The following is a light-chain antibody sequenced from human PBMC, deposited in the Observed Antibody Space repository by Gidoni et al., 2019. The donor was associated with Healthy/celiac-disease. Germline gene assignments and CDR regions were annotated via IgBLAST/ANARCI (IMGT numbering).Light chain of an antibody. V-gene: IGLV2-8*01. CDR1: SSDVGGYNY. CDR2: EVI. J-gene: IGLJ1*01. Sequence: QSALTQPPSASGSPGQSVTISCTGTSSDVGGYNYVSWYQQHPGKAPKLIIYEVIKRPSGVPDRFSASKSGNTASLTVSGLQAEDEADYYCSSYAGSNKQGVFGTGTKVTVL. CDR3: SSYAGSNKQGV.